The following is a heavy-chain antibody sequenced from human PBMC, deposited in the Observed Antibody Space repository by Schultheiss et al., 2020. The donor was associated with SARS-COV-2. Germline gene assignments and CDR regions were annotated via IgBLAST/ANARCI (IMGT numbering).Heavy chain of an antibody. V-gene: IGHV3-21*04. D-gene: IGHD2-15*01. CDR3: ARGPPNCSGGSCYEY. J-gene: IGHJ4*02. Sequence: GESLKISCAASGFTFSSYAMSWVRQAPGKGLEWVSSISSSSSYIYYADSVKGRFTISRDNAKNSLYLQMNSLRAEDTAVYYCARGPPNCSGGSCYEYWGQGTLVTVSS. CDR2: ISSSSSYI. CDR1: GFTFSSYA.